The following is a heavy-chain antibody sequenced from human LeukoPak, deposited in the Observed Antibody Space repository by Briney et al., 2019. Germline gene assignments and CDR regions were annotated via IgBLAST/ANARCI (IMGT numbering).Heavy chain of an antibody. CDR3: AKDILTGYFLAWDAFDI. CDR2: ISGSGGST. Sequence: GGSLRLSCAASGFTVSSNYMSWVRQAPGKGLEWVSAISGSGGSTYYADSVKGRFTISRDNSKNTLYLQMNSLRAEDTAVYYCAKDILTGYFLAWDAFDIWGQGTMVTVSS. CDR1: GFTVSSNY. V-gene: IGHV3-23*01. J-gene: IGHJ3*02. D-gene: IGHD3-9*01.